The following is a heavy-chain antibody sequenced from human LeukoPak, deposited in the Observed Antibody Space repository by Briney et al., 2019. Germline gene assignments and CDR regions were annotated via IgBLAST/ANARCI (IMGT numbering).Heavy chain of an antibody. D-gene: IGHD3-3*01. Sequence: SVKVSCKASGGTFSSYAISWVRQAPGQGLEWMGGIIPIFGTANYAQKFQGRVTITTDESTRTAYMELSSLRSEDTAVYYCAGRRTTIFGGPPADYYYYYMDVWGKGTTVTVSS. CDR1: GGTFSSYA. CDR2: IIPIFGTA. CDR3: AGRRTTIFGGPPADYYYYYMDV. J-gene: IGHJ6*03. V-gene: IGHV1-69*05.